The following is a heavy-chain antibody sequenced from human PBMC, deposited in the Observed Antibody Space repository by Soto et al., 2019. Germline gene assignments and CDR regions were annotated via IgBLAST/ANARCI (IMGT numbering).Heavy chain of an antibody. CDR3: ARVVVSALGHDAFDI. V-gene: IGHV2-5*02. CDR2: IHWDDDR. D-gene: IGHD2-21*01. CDR1: GFSLNTPGLG. J-gene: IGHJ3*02. Sequence: QITLKESGPTLVKPTQTLTLTCTFSGFSLNTPGLGVGWLRQPPGKALEWLALIHWDDDRRSSPSLESRITITKDTSRSQVVLTMTNMDHVYTATYYCARVVVSALGHDAFDIWGQGTMVTVSS.